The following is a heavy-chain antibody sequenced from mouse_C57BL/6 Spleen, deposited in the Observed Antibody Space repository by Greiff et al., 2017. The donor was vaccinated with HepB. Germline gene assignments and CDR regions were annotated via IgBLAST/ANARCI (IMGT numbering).Heavy chain of an antibody. Sequence: VQLQQSGAELAKPGASVKLSCKASGYTFTSYWMHWVKQRPGQGLEWIGYINPSSGYTKYNQKFKDKATLAADKSSSTAYMQLSSLTYEDSAVYYCARGPTVVASHWYFDVWGTGTTVTVSS. CDR3: ARGPTVVASHWYFDV. D-gene: IGHD1-1*01. CDR1: GYTFTSYW. J-gene: IGHJ1*03. V-gene: IGHV1-7*01. CDR2: INPSSGYT.